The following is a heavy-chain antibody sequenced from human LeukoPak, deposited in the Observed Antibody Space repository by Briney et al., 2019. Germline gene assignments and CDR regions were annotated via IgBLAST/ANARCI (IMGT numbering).Heavy chain of an antibody. V-gene: IGHV2-26*01. CDR3: ARIGYDSSGHSPPYFDY. CDR2: IFSNDEK. Sequence: ESGPTLVNPTETLTLTCTVSGFSLSNARMGVSWIRQPPGKALEWLAHIFSNDEKSYSTSLKSRLTISKDTSKSQVVLTMTNMDPVDTATYYCARIGYDSSGHSPPYFDYWGQGTLVTVSS. CDR1: GFSLSNARMG. J-gene: IGHJ4*02. D-gene: IGHD3-22*01.